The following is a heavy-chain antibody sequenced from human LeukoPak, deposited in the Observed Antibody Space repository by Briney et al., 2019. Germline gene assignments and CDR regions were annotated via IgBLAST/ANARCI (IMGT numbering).Heavy chain of an antibody. J-gene: IGHJ3*02. D-gene: IGHD4-23*01. CDR3: ARPQDHGGNVENFNI. Sequence: ASVKVSCKASGYTFTAYYIHWVRQAPGQGLEWMAWINPNSGGTNYALKFGGRVTMTRATSISTASMELSRLISDDTAVYYCARPQDHGGNVENFNIWGQGTMVTVSS. CDR2: INPNSGGT. V-gene: IGHV1-2*02. CDR1: GYTFTAYY.